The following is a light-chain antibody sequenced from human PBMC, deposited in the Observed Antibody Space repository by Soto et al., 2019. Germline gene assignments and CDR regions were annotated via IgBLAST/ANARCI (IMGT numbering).Light chain of an antibody. V-gene: IGLV2-8*01. Sequence: QSALTQPPSASGSPGQSVTISCTGTSSDVGGYNYVSWYQQHPGNAPKLMIYEVSKRPSGVPDRFSGSKSGNTASLTVSGLTAHDEDDSHCSSYVGSNNVFGTGTKGTV. CDR1: SSDVGGYNY. CDR2: EVS. CDR3: SSYVGSNNV. J-gene: IGLJ1*01.